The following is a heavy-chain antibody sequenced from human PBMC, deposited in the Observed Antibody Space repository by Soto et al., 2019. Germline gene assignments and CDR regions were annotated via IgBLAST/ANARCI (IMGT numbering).Heavy chain of an antibody. CDR1: GYSFTSYW. J-gene: IGHJ4*02. CDR2: MYPGDSDT. D-gene: IGHD3-22*01. V-gene: IGHV5-51*01. Sequence: GHSLKISCKGSGYSFTSYWIGWLRQMPRKGLEWMGIMYPGDSDTRYIASFQGQVTISADKAISTAYLQWSSLKASDTAMYYCAGRGAASYCYDSSGYSFDYWGQGTLVTVCS. CDR3: AGRGAASYCYDSSGYSFDY.